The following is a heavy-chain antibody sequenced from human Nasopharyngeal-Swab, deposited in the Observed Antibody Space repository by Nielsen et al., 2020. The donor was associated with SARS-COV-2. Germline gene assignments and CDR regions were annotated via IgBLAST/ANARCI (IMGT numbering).Heavy chain of an antibody. CDR1: GFTFSRYW. D-gene: IGHD5-24*01. CDR2: TDENARTT. V-gene: IGHV3-74*01. J-gene: IGHJ4*02. CDR3: ARGMAFFDY. Sequence: GESLKISCAASGFTFSRYWMHWVRQAPGKGLGWVSRTDENARTTNYADSVKGRFTISRDNAKNTLYLQMNSLRAEDTAMYYCARGMAFFDYWGQGALVTVSS.